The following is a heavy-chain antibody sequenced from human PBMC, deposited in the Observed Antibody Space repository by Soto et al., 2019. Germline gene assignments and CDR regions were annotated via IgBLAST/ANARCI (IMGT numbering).Heavy chain of an antibody. CDR3: AKVSAFYDFWSGEDAFDI. CDR1: GFTFSSYA. V-gene: IGHV3-23*01. D-gene: IGHD3-3*01. CDR2: ISGSGGST. J-gene: IGHJ3*02. Sequence: GGSLRLSCAASGFTFSSYAMSWVRQAPGKGLEWVSAISGSGGSTYYADSVKGRFTISRDNSKNTLYLQMNSLRAEDTAVYYCAKVSAFYDFWSGEDAFDIWGQGTMVTVSS.